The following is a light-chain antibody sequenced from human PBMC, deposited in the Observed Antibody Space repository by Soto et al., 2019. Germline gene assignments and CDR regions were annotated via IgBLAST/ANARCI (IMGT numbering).Light chain of an antibody. J-gene: IGLJ2*01. CDR2: EVT. Sequence: QSALTQPPSASGSPGQSVTISCTGTSSDIGGYNSVSWYQQYPGRAPKLLIYEVTKRPSGVPDRFSGSKSVNTASLTVSGLQDEDEAHYYCSSFAGSDNLIFGGGTKLTVL. CDR3: SSFAGSDNLI. V-gene: IGLV2-8*01. CDR1: SSDIGGYNS.